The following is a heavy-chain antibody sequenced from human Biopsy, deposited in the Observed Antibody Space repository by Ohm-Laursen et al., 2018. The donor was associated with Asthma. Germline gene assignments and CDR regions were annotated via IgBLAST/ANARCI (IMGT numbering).Heavy chain of an antibody. CDR2: INSVFGTT. CDR1: GGTFNTYV. V-gene: IGHV1-69*13. J-gene: IGHJ4*02. CDR3: ARKAGSCISRTCYSLDF. D-gene: IGHD2-2*01. Sequence: SVKVSCKSLGGTFNTYVIGWVRQAPGQGLERMGGINSVFGTTTYPRKFQDRVTITADDSTSTVYMELSSLRSEDTAVYYCARKAGSCISRTCYSLDFWGQGTLVTVSS.